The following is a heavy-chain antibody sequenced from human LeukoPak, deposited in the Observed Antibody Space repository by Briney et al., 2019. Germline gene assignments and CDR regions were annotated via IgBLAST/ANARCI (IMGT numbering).Heavy chain of an antibody. CDR2: INPNSGGT. CDR3: ARGGIVGATNY. V-gene: IGHV1-2*02. D-gene: IGHD1-26*01. CDR1: GGTFSSYA. Sequence: GASVKVSCKASGGTFSSYAISWVRQAPGQGLEWMGRINPNSGGTNYAQKFQGRVTMTRDTSISTAYMELSSLRSEDTAVYYCARGGIVGATNYWGQGTLVNVSS. J-gene: IGHJ4*02.